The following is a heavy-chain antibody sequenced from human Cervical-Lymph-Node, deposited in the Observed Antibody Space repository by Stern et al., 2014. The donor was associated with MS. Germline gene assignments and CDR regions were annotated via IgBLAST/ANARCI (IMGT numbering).Heavy chain of an antibody. J-gene: IGHJ4*02. CDR1: GDTFSRYA. CDR2: ITPVFGTT. CDR3: ARGGGLVGYFDY. V-gene: IGHV1-69*06. Sequence: QVQLEQYGAEVQKPGSSVQVSCKASGDTFSRYAINWVRQVPGQGLEWMGGITPVFGTTNYAQKFQGRVTITADKSTNTAYMELMTLRSEDTAVYYCARGGGLVGYFDYWGQGTLVSVSS. D-gene: IGHD1-26*01.